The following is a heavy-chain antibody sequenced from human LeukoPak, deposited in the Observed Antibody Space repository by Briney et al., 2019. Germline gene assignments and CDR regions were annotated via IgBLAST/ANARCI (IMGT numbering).Heavy chain of an antibody. D-gene: IGHD4-23*01. Sequence: ASVKVSCKASGYTFTGYYMHWVRQAPGQGLEWMGRINPNSGGTNGAQKFQGRVTITRDTSISTAYMELRRLRSDDTAVYYCARGGNRRGYDAFDIWGQGTMVTVSS. J-gene: IGHJ3*02. CDR1: GYTFTGYY. CDR2: INPNSGGT. V-gene: IGHV1-2*06. CDR3: ARGGNRRGYDAFDI.